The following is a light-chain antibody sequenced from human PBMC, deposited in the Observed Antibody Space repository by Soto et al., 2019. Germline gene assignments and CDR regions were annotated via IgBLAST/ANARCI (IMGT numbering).Light chain of an antibody. Sequence: EIVLTQSQSTLSLSPGERATLSCTASQSVSRSLAWYQQKRGQPPRLIIYDASEWAPGIPARFSGSRSGTEFTLTIISLEPEDFAVYYCQQYVNWPPTTFGQGTRLEIK. CDR1: QSVSRS. CDR2: DAS. CDR3: QQYVNWPPTT. V-gene: IGKV3-11*01. J-gene: IGKJ5*01.